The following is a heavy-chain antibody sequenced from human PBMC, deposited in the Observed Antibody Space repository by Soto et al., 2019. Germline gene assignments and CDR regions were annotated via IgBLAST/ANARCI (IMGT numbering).Heavy chain of an antibody. Sequence: SETLSLTCTVSGGSISSYYWSWIRQPAGKGMEWIGRIHTTAGTNYNPSLKSRVTMSIDTSNNQFSLKLSSLTAADTAVYYCARALSSAADLYFDFWGQGTLVTVSS. CDR2: IHTTAGT. V-gene: IGHV4-4*07. CDR1: GGSISSYY. CDR3: ARALSSAADLYFDF. J-gene: IGHJ4*02. D-gene: IGHD6-13*01.